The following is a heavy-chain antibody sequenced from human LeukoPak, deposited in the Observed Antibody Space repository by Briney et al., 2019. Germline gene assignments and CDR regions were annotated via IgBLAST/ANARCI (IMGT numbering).Heavy chain of an antibody. CDR3: EVVAVTHRQAFDL. V-gene: IGHV3-23*01. D-gene: IGHD2-15*01. CDR2: ISDNGGST. Sequence: GGSLRLSCAASGFTFSSYAMSWVRPAPGKGLEWVSVISDNGGSTYYADSVKGRFTISRDNSKNTLYLQMNSLRVEDTAVCYCEVVAVTHRQAFDLWGQGTLVTVCS. J-gene: IGHJ3*01. CDR1: GFTFSSYA.